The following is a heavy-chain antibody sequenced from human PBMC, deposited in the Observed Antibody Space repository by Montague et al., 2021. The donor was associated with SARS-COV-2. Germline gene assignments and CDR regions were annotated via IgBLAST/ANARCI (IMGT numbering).Heavy chain of an antibody. CDR2: TYFRTQWFH. CDR1: GDSVSNNRAA. V-gene: IGHV6-1*01. CDR3: VRSQYSNTWFFDY. J-gene: IGHJ4*02. D-gene: IGHD6-6*01. Sequence: CAISGDSVSNNRAAWNWIRQSPSGGLQWLGRTYFRTQWFHHYAXXXGGRITVNADASKNHFSLQLTSVTPEDSAKYFCVRSQYSNTWFFDYWGQGAQVTVSS.